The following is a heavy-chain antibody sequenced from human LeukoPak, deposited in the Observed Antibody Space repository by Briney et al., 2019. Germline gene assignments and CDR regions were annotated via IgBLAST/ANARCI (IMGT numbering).Heavy chain of an antibody. J-gene: IGHJ3*02. CDR2: ISYDGSNK. CDR3: PRRGYYDSRGYYYERAFDI. CDR1: GFTLSSYG. V-gene: IGHV3-30*03. D-gene: IGHD3-22*01. Sequence: PGGSLRLSCAASGFTLSSYGMHWVRQAPGKGLEWVAVISYDGSNKYYADSVKGRFTISRDNSKNTLYLQMNSLRAEDTAVYYCPRRGYYDSRGYYYERAFDIWGQGTMVTVSS.